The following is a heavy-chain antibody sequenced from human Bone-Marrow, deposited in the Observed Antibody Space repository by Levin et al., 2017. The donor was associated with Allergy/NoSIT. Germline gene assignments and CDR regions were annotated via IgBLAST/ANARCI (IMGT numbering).Heavy chain of an antibody. J-gene: IGHJ6*03. V-gene: IGHV1-3*01. CDR1: GYTFTSYA. D-gene: IGHD5-12*01. CDR3: ARDLVVATLDKSYYYYYYMDV. CDR2: INAGNGNT. Sequence: GASVKVSCKASGYTFTSYAMHWVRQAPGQRLEWMGWINAGNGNTKYSQKFQGRVTITRDTSASTAYMELSSLRSEDTAVYYCARDLVVATLDKSYYYYYYMDVWGKGTTVTVSS.